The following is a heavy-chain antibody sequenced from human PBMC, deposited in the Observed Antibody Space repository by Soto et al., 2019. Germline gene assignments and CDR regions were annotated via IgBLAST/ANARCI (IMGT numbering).Heavy chain of an antibody. CDR3: ARDRSIFTYYYYYGMDV. J-gene: IGHJ6*02. Sequence: ASVKVSCKASGYTFTSYYMHWVRQAPGQGLEWMGIINPSGGSTSYAQKFQGRVTMTRDTSTSTVYMELSSLRSEDTAVYYCARDRSIFTYYYYYGMDVWGQGTTVTV. D-gene: IGHD2-15*01. V-gene: IGHV1-46*01. CDR2: INPSGGST. CDR1: GYTFTSYY.